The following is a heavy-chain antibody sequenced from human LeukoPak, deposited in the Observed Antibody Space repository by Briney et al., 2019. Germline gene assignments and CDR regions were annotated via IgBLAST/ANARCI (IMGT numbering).Heavy chain of an antibody. CDR3: ARELYYDFWSGYTYYFDY. CDR2: INHSGST. V-gene: IGHV4-34*01. J-gene: IGHJ4*02. D-gene: IGHD3-3*01. Sequence: PGGSLRLSCAASGFTFSSYAMSWIRQPPGKGLEWIGEINHSGSTNYNPSLKSRVTISVDTSKNQFSLKLSSVTAADTAVYYCARELYYDFWSGYTYYFDYWGQGTLVTVSS. CDR1: GFTFSSYA.